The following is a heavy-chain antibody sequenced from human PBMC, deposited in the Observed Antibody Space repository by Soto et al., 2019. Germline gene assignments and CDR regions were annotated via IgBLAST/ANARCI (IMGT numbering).Heavy chain of an antibody. Sequence: QVQLVQSGAEVKETGASVKVSCKASGYTFSDYGISWLRQAPGQGLEWMGWISGDNAKTRYAQKFQGRVTMTTDTSTNTAYMELGALRSDDTAVFYCARGARPITESEDAYTPFDFWGQGTLVTVA. J-gene: IGHJ4*02. V-gene: IGHV1-18*01. CDR3: ARGARPITESEDAYTPFDF. CDR2: ISGDNAKT. CDR1: GYTFSDYG. D-gene: IGHD3-10*01.